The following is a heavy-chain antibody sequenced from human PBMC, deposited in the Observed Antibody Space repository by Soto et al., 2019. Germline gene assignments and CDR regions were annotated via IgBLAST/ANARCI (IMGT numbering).Heavy chain of an antibody. CDR1: GFTLSSYS. Sequence: EVQLVESGGGLVQPGGSLRLSCEASGFTLSSYSMNWARQAPGQGLEWVSYISSSSSTIYYADSVKGRFTISRDNAKNSLYLQINILRDEDTAVYYCARDNPRSSGWDVWGQGTTVTVSS. CDR3: ARDNPRSSGWDV. J-gene: IGHJ6*02. V-gene: IGHV3-48*02. CDR2: ISSSSSTI.